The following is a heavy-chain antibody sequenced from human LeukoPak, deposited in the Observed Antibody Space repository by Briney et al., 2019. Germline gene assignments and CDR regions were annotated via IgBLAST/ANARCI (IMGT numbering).Heavy chain of an antibody. CDR2: ISYDGSNK. CDR3: ARDEHSSGYSALSRFDY. J-gene: IGHJ4*02. D-gene: IGHD3-22*01. V-gene: IGHV3-30*04. Sequence: PGRSLRLSCAASGFTFSSYAMHWVRQAPGKGLEWGAVISYDGSNKYYADSVKGRFTISRDNSKNTLYLQMNSLRAEDTAVYYCARDEHSSGYSALSRFDYWGQGTLVTVSS. CDR1: GFTFSSYA.